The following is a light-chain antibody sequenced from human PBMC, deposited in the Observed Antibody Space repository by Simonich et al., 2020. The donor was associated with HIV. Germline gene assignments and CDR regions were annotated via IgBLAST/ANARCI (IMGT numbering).Light chain of an antibody. J-gene: IGKJ2*01. CDR2: GAS. CDR3: QQYNNWLYT. CDR1: QMVSSN. Sequence: DIVMTQSPATLSVSPGERATFSCRASQMVSSNLAWYQQKPGQAPRLLIYGASARATGIPASFSGSGSGTEFTLTISSLQSEDFAVYYCQQYNNWLYTFGQGTKLEIK. V-gene: IGKV3-15*01.